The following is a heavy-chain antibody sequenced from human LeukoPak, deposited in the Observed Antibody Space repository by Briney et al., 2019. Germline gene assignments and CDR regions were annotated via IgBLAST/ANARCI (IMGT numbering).Heavy chain of an antibody. CDR3: ARGPTQAYYYDSSGYSLAY. J-gene: IGHJ4*02. V-gene: IGHV1-2*02. CDR1: GYTFTGYY. CDR2: INPNSGGT. Sequence: ASVKVSCKASGYTFTGYYMHWVRQAPGQGLEWMGWINPNSGGTNYAQKFQGRVTMTRDTSISTAYMELSRLRSDDTAVYYCARGPTQAYYYDSSGYSLAYWGQGTLVTVSS. D-gene: IGHD3-22*01.